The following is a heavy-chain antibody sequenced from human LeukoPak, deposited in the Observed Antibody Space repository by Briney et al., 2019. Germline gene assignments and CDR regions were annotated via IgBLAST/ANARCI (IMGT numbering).Heavy chain of an antibody. J-gene: IGHJ3*02. CDR1: GYTFTSYY. V-gene: IGHV1-46*01. Sequence: ASVKVSCKASGYTFTSYYMHWVRQAPGQGLEWMGVINPSGGSTSYAQKFQGRVTMTRDTSTSTVYMELSSLRSEDTAVYYCARDRVLYDYDSSGFYQGAFDIWGQGTMVTVSS. D-gene: IGHD3-22*01. CDR2: INPSGGST. CDR3: ARDRVLYDYDSSGFYQGAFDI.